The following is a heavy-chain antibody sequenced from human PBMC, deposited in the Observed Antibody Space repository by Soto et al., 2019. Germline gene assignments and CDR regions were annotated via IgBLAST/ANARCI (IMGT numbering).Heavy chain of an antibody. CDR2: IWYDGSNK. V-gene: IGHV3-33*01. CDR3: ARDPGIAARRRTPPDY. Sequence: QVQLVESGGGVVQPGRSLRLSCAASGFTFSSYGMHWVRQAPGKGLEWVAVIWYDGSNKYYADSVKGRFTISRDNSKNTLYLQMNSVRAEDTAVYYCARDPGIAARRRTPPDYWGQGTLVTVSS. D-gene: IGHD6-6*01. CDR1: GFTFSSYG. J-gene: IGHJ4*02.